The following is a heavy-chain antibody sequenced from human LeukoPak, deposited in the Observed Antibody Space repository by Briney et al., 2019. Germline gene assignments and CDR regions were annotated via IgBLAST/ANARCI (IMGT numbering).Heavy chain of an antibody. D-gene: IGHD3/OR15-3a*01. J-gene: IGHJ6*02. CDR2: IKYDGTEK. V-gene: IGHV3-7*03. CDR3: ARVIFGGGTPPHYYYYGMDV. CDR1: GFNFNSYT. Sequence: GGSLRLSCAASGFNFNSYTMNWVRQAPGKGLEWVANIKYDGTEKYYADSVKGRFTISRDNAKNSLYLQMNSLRAEDTAVYHCARVIFGGGTPPHYYYYGMDVWGQGTTVTVS.